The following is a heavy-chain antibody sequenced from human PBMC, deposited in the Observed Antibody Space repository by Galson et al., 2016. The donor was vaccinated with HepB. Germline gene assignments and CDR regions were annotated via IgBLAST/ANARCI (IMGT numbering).Heavy chain of an antibody. J-gene: IGHJ4*02. CDR1: GFTFTNYW. Sequence: LRLSCAASGFTFTNYWIHWVRQVPGKGLEWVARIDADGSGTSFADSVRGRFAISRDNAKNTLSLQMDSLRAEDTAVYFCTTAFEFWGQGSPVTVSS. V-gene: IGHV3-74*01. CDR3: TTAFEF. CDR2: IDADGSGT.